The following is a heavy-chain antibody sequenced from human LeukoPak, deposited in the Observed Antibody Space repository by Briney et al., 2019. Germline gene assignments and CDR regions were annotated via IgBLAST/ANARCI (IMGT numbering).Heavy chain of an antibody. CDR3: ARVAYGDPARFDI. CDR2: IIPIFGTA. CDR1: GGTFSSYA. J-gene: IGHJ3*02. D-gene: IGHD4-17*01. V-gene: IGHV1-69*01. Sequence: SVKVPCKASGGTFSSYAISWVRQAPGQGLEWMGGIIPIFGTANYAQKFQGRVTITADESTSTAYMELSSLRSEDTAVYYCARVAYGDPARFDIWGQGTMVTVSS.